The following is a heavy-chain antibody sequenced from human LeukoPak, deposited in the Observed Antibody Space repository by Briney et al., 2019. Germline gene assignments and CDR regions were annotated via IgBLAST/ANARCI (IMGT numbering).Heavy chain of an antibody. V-gene: IGHV3-48*03. Sequence: GGSLTHSCAASGFTFSSYEMNWVRQAPRKGLAGVSYISSSGSTIYYADSVKGRFTISRDNAKNSLYLQMNSLRAEDTAVYYCARAGIAVAGTCWGQGTLVTVSS. CDR1: GFTFSSYE. D-gene: IGHD6-19*01. CDR3: ARAGIAVAGTC. J-gene: IGHJ4*02. CDR2: ISSSGSTI.